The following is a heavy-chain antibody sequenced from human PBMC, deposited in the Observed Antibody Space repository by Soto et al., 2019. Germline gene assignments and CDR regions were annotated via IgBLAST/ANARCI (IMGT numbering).Heavy chain of an antibody. CDR3: ARHVPAAGCYYGMDV. CDR2: IIPIFGTA. D-gene: IGHD2-2*01. Sequence: QVQLVQSGAEVKKPGSSVKVSCKASGGTFSSYAISWVRQAPGQGLEWMGGIIPIFGTANYAQKFQGRVTITADDSPSTAYMELRSLRSEDTAVYSCARHVPAAGCYYGMDVWAPGTTVTVSS. CDR1: GGTFSSYA. J-gene: IGHJ6*02. V-gene: IGHV1-69*12.